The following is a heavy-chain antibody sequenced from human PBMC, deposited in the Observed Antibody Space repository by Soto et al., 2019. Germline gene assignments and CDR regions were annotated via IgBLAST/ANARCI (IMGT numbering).Heavy chain of an antibody. CDR1: GLTFSSYA. J-gene: IGHJ2*01. Sequence: PGGSLRLSCAASGLTFSSYAMSWVRQAPGKGLEWVSGISGSGGSTYYADSVGGRFTISRDNSKNTLYLQINSLRAEGTAVYYCARDIVYRLAYGPVVYSCHAPRVTDL. V-gene: IGHV3-23*01. CDR3: ARDIVYRLAYGPVVYSCHAPRVTDL. D-gene: IGHD3-10*01. CDR2: ISGSGGST.